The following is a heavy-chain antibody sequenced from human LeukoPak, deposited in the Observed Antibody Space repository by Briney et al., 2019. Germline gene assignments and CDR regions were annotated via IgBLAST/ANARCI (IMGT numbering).Heavy chain of an antibody. CDR3: ARDFESGGSHFDY. J-gene: IGHJ4*02. CDR2: IIPIFGTA. CDR1: GGTFSSYA. D-gene: IGHD2-15*01. V-gene: IGHV1-69*13. Sequence: GASVKVSCKASGGTFSSYAISWVRQAPGQGLEWMGGIIPIFGTANYAQKFQGRVTITADESTSTAYMELSSLRSEDTAVYYCARDFESGGSHFDYWGQGTLVTVSS.